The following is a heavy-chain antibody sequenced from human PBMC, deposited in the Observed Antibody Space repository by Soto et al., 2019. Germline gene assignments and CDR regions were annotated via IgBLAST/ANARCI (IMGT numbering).Heavy chain of an antibody. J-gene: IGHJ6*01. CDR3: ARLNAGTTYYYYGMDV. CDR1: GATIINSSDY. Sequence: FETLPLRSTVSGATIINSSDYRVWIRQPPGKGLEWIGSIYYSGSTYYNPPLKSRVTISVDTSKNHFSLKLSSVTAADTALYYCARLNAGTTYYYYGMDVWGQGTTVTVSS. CDR2: IYYSGST. V-gene: IGHV4-39*01. D-gene: IGHD1-7*01.